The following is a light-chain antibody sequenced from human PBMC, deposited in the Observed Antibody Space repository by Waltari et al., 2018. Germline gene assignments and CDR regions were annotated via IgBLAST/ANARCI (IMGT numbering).Light chain of an antibody. CDR1: QSISTL. Sequence: DIQMTQSPSTLSASVGDRVTITCRASQSISTLLAWYQQKPGKAPTLLIYKASILVSGVSSRFSGTGSGTEFTLTISRLQPGDFATYFCQQYDSYPTFGQGTKLDIK. V-gene: IGKV1-5*03. CDR3: QQYDSYPT. J-gene: IGKJ2*01. CDR2: KAS.